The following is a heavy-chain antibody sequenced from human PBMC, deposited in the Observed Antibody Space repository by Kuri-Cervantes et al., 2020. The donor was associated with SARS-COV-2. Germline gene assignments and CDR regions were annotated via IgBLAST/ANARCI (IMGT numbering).Heavy chain of an antibody. CDR3: ARDEGKGGHCLGH. V-gene: IGHV1-2*02. CDR2: IDPSSGGT. J-gene: IGHJ4*02. D-gene: IGHD2-21*01. CDR1: GYTFTGYL. Sequence: AAVKVSCKASGYTFTGYLIHWVRQAPGQGLEGMGWIDPSSGGTNSAQNFQGRVTMTRDTSISTAYMELRRLRSDDTAVYYCARDEGKGGHCLGHWGQGTLVTVSS.